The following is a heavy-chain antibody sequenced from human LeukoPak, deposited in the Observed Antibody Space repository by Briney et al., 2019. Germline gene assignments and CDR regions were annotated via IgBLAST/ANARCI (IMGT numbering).Heavy chain of an antibody. Sequence: GGSLRLSCAASGFTFSSYAMHWVRQAPGKGLGWVALISYDGSNKYYADSVKGRFTISRDNSKNTLYLQMNSLRAEDTAVYYCARSRWAAAGRGRAYYFDYWGQGTLVTVSS. V-gene: IGHV3-30-3*01. CDR1: GFTFSSYA. CDR3: ARSRWAAAGRGRAYYFDY. CDR2: ISYDGSNK. D-gene: IGHD6-13*01. J-gene: IGHJ4*02.